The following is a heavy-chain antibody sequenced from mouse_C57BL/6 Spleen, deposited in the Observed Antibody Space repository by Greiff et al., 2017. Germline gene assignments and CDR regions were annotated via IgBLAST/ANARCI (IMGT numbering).Heavy chain of an antibody. Sequence: VQLQQSGAELARPGASVKLSCKASGYTFTSYGISWVKQRTGQGLEWIGEIHPRSGSTYYNEKFKGKATLTVDKSSSTAYMELRSLTSEDSAVCFSAEEATVVERGAWFAYWGQGTLVTVSA. V-gene: IGHV1-81*01. D-gene: IGHD1-1*01. CDR1: GYTFTSYG. J-gene: IGHJ3*01. CDR2: IHPRSGST. CDR3: AEEATVVERGAWFAY.